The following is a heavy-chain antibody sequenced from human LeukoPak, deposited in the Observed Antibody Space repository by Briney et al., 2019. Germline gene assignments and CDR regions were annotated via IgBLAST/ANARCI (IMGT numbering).Heavy chain of an antibody. CDR1: GFTFSSHG. V-gene: IGHV3-30*18. J-gene: IGHJ6*02. CDR3: AKRRTADTAMVTHYYGMDV. D-gene: IGHD5-18*01. CDR2: ISYDGSSK. Sequence: PGRSLRLSCAASGFTFSSHGMHWVRQAPGKGPEWVAVISYDGSSKYYKDSVKGRFNLSRDNSKSTVYLQMNSLRAEDTAVYYCAKRRTADTAMVTHYYGMDVWGQGTTVIVSS.